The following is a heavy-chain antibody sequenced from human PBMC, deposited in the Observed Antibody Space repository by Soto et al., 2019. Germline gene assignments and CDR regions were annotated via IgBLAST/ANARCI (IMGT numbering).Heavy chain of an antibody. CDR3: AKDLFNLAVAGCLDF. D-gene: IGHD6-19*01. J-gene: IGHJ4*02. Sequence: PGGSLRLSCAASGFTFSSNAMSWVRQAPGKGLEWVSAISGSGGSTYYADSVKGRFTISRDNSKNTLYLQMNSLRAEDTAVYYCAKDLFNLAVAGCLDFWGQGTLVTVSS. CDR2: ISGSGGST. CDR1: GFTFSSNA. V-gene: IGHV3-23*01.